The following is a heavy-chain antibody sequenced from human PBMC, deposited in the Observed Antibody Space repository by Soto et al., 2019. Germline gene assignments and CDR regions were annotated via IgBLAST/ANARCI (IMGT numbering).Heavy chain of an antibody. Sequence: SETLSLTCTVAGDSIKSSSYFWAWIRQPPGKGLEWIASIYYTGSTYYNPSLESRVTISVHTSKNQFSLKLTSVTAADTALYYCARQLKIIRWGGYFDCWAQATLVTVYS. D-gene: IGHD3-16*01. CDR2: IYYTGST. CDR3: ARQLKIIRWGGYFDC. V-gene: IGHV4-39*01. J-gene: IGHJ4*02. CDR1: GDSIKSSSYF.